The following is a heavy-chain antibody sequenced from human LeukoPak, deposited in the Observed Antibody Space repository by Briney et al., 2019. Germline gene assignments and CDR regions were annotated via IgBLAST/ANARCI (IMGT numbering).Heavy chain of an antibody. CDR3: ARGATTVFTIFGVVTQHNWFDP. Sequence: ASVKVSFKASGYTFTGYYMHWVRQTPGQGLEWMGWIKPNSGYTNYPQKFQGRVTVTRDTSISTAYMELSTLTSDDTAVYYCARGATTVFTIFGVVTQHNWFDPWGQGTLVTVSS. CDR1: GYTFTGYY. CDR2: IKPNSGYT. V-gene: IGHV1-2*02. D-gene: IGHD3-3*01. J-gene: IGHJ5*02.